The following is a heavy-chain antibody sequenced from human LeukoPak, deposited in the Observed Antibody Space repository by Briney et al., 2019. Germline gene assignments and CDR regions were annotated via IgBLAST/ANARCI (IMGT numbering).Heavy chain of an antibody. CDR3: ARDSRGSSWNYFDY. CDR2: IYHSGST. D-gene: IGHD6-13*01. CDR1: GYSISSGYY. Sequence: SSETLSLTCTVSGYSISSGYYWGWIRQPPGKGLEWIGSIYHSGSTYYNPSLKSRVTISVDTSKNQFSLQLNSVTAEDTAVYYCARDSRGSSWNYFDYWGQGTLVTVSS. J-gene: IGHJ4*02. V-gene: IGHV4-38-2*02.